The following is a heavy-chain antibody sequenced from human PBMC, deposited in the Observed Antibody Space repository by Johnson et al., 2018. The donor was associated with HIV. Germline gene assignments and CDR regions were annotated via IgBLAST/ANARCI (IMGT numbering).Heavy chain of an antibody. CDR1: GFMFDDYG. CDR3: ARGGVIHDAFDI. CDR2: INWNGGST. D-gene: IGHD3-3*01. J-gene: IGHJ3*02. Sequence: VQLVESGGGVVRPGGSLRLSCTASGFMFDDYGMNWVRQATGKGLEWVSGINWNGGSTGYADSMKGRFTISRDNSKNTLYLQMNSLRAEDTAVYYCARGGVIHDAFDIWGQGTMVTLSS. V-gene: IGHV3-20*04.